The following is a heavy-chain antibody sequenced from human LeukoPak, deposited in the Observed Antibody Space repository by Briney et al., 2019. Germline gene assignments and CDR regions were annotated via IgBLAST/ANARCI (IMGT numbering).Heavy chain of an antibody. CDR3: AKDLIAVAGLFDY. CDR1: GFTFSSYG. J-gene: IGHJ4*02. CDR2: ISYDGSNK. V-gene: IGHV3-30*18. D-gene: IGHD6-19*01. Sequence: GGSLRLSCAASGFTFSSYGMHWVRQAPGKGLEWVAVISYDGSNKYYADSVKGRFTISRDNSKNTLYLQMNSLRAEDTAMYYCAKDLIAVAGLFDYWGQGTLVTVSS.